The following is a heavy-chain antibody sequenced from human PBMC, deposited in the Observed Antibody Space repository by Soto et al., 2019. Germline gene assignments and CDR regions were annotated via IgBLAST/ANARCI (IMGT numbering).Heavy chain of an antibody. CDR2: ITGIVGNT. CDR1: GFTYSNYA. Sequence: EVQVLESGGGLVQPGGSLRLTCAASGFTYSNYAMSWVRQAPGKGLEWVSTITGIVGNTYYADSVKGRFTISRDNSKNSLFLQMNSLRTEDTAIYYCAKRSLFHAFDYWGQGTLFTVSS. CDR3: AKRSLFHAFDY. V-gene: IGHV3-23*01. D-gene: IGHD6-13*01. J-gene: IGHJ4*02.